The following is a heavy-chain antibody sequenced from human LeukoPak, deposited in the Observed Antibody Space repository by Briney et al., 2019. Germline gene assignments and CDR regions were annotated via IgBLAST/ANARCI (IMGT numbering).Heavy chain of an antibody. CDR1: GGTFSSYA. CDR2: IIPILGIA. J-gene: IGHJ6*02. CDR3: ARDPSGYGGNLYYYGMDV. V-gene: IGHV1-69*04. Sequence: ASVKVSCKASGGTFSSYAISWVRQAPGQGLEWMGRIIPILGIANYAQKFQGRVTITADKSTSTAYMELSSLRSEDTAVYYCARDPSGYGGNLYYYGMDVWGQGTTATVSS. D-gene: IGHD4-23*01.